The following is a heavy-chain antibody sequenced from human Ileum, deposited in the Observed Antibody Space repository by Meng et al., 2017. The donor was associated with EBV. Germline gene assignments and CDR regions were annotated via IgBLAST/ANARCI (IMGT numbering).Heavy chain of an antibody. V-gene: IGHV4-34*12. CDR2: IIHGGSP. CDR1: GGSLSGAY. D-gene: IGHD2-8*02. J-gene: IGHJ4*02. Sequence: VQLQERAGGVFKHSVTLSRRCAVNGGSLSGAYWNGIRQPPGKGLEWIGEIIHGGSPSDNPSIKSRVTISIDTSKNQLSLMLSSVTAADTAVYYCARRPTGIDYWGQGTLVTVSS. CDR3: ARRPTGIDY.